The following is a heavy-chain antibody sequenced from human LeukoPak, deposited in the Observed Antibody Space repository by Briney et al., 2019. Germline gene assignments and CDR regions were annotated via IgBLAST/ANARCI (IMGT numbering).Heavy chain of an antibody. CDR1: GVSFDDYY. Sequence: SETLSLTCAVSGVSFDDYYWSWVRQTPGKGLEWLGEINHSGYTNDSPSLKSRVTLSIYTPKKNFSLNQESVTVADAGIYYCTRMSTGHDYWGQGTMVTVSS. CDR2: INHSGYT. CDR3: TRMSTGHDY. V-gene: IGHV4-34*01. D-gene: IGHD5/OR15-5a*01. J-gene: IGHJ4*02.